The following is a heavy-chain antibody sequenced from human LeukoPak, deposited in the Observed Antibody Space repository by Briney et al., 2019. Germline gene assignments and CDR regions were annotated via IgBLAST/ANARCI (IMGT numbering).Heavy chain of an antibody. D-gene: IGHD5-24*01. J-gene: IGHJ4*02. CDR3: ARVGRLRWLQLDY. Sequence: SETLSLTCAGYGGSFSGYYWSWIRQPPGKGLEWIGEINHSGSTNYNPSLKSRVTISVDTSKNQFSLKLSSVTAADTAVYYCARVGRLRWLQLDYWGQGTLVTVSS. V-gene: IGHV4-34*01. CDR2: INHSGST. CDR1: GGSFSGYY.